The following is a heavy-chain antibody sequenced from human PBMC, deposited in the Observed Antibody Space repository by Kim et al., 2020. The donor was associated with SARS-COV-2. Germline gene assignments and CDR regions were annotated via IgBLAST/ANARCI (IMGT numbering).Heavy chain of an antibody. D-gene: IGHD3-10*01. Sequence: SETLSLTCAVYGGSFSGYYWSWIRQPPGKGLEWIGEINHSGSTNYNPSLKSRVTISVDTSKNQFSLKLSSVTAADTAVYYCARAKTPFFTMVRGVGCWFDPWGQGTLVTVSS. CDR2: INHSGST. CDR1: GGSFSGYY. CDR3: ARAKTPFFTMVRGVGCWFDP. J-gene: IGHJ5*02. V-gene: IGHV4-34*01.